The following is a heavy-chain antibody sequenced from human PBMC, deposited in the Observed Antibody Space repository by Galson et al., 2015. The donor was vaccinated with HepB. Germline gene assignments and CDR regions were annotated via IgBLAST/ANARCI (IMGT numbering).Heavy chain of an antibody. V-gene: IGHV3-15*01. Sequence: SLRLSCAAFGFTFSNAWMSWVRQAPGKGLEWVGRIKSKSDGGTTDYAAPVKGRFTISRDDSKSTLFLQMNSLKTEDTAVYYCTTPRRVVSNYYYYYYMDVWGKGTTVTVSS. CDR3: TTPRRVVSNYYYYYYMDV. D-gene: IGHD2-15*01. CDR1: GFTFSNAW. J-gene: IGHJ6*03. CDR2: IKSKSDGGTT.